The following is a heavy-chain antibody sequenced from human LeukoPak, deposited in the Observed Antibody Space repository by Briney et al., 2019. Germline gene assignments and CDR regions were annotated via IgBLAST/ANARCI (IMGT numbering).Heavy chain of an antibody. J-gene: IGHJ6*03. CDR3: ARSSGKWSGDYYYHYMDV. V-gene: IGHV4-39*07. CDR2: IFYSGST. CDR1: SGSISTSNYY. Sequence: SETLSLTCTVSSGSISTSNYYWGWVRQPPGKALEWIGNIFYSGSTYYSPSLKSRVTISVDTSKNQFSLKLSSVTAADTAVYYCARSSGKWSGDYYYHYMDVWGRGTTVTISS. D-gene: IGHD3-3*01.